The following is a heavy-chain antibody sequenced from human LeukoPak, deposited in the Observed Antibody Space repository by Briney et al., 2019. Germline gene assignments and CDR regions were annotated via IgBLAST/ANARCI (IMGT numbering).Heavy chain of an antibody. CDR1: GYVFNSFG. Sequence: ASVKVSCKTSGYVFNSFGITWLRQAPGQGLEGMGWVSAYKGYTSHAQKFQDRVIMTTDTSTTTAYMELRNLKSDDTAVYYCAREAVSFVAVANDGYFDFWGQGSLVIVSS. J-gene: IGHJ4*02. V-gene: IGHV1-18*01. CDR3: AREAVSFVAVANDGYFDF. D-gene: IGHD6-19*01. CDR2: VSAYKGYT.